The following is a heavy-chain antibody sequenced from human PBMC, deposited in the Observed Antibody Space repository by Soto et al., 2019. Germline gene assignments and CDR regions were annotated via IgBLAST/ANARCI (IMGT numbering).Heavy chain of an antibody. CDR2: LYWDDDK. CDR1: GFYLSTSGVG. Sequence: QIILKESGPTLVKPTQPLTVTCTFSGFYLSTSGVGVGWIRQPPGEALEWLALLYWDDDKRYSPSLRSRLTIIKDLSKRQVVLTMTNMDPVDTATYYCEHLNSGRYYCDYWGQGTQVTVSS. D-gene: IGHD1-26*01. CDR3: EHLNSGRYYCDY. J-gene: IGHJ4*02. V-gene: IGHV2-5*02.